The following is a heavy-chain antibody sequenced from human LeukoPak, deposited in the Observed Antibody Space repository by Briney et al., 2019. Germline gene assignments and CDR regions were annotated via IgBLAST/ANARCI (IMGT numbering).Heavy chain of an antibody. CDR1: GGSFSGYY. V-gene: IGHV4-34*01. D-gene: IGHD2-15*01. Sequence: SETLSLTCAVYGGSFSGYYWSWIRQPPGKGLEWIGEINHSGSTNYNPSLKSRVTISVDTSKNQFSLKLSSVTAADTAVYYCARIPPYCSGGSCYTGFYYYYYGMDVWGQGTTVTVSS. CDR3: ARIPPYCSGGSCYTGFYYYYYGMDV. CDR2: INHSGST. J-gene: IGHJ6*02.